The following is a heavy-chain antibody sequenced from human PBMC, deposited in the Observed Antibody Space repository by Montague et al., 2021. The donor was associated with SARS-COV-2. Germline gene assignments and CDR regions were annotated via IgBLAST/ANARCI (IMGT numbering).Heavy chain of an antibody. CDR3: ARLWDFYGSGSYKNSWFDP. Sequence: TLSLTCAVYGGSFSGYYWSWIRQPPGKGMEWIGEINHSGSTKYNPSLKSRVTISIDTSKNHFSLKLSSVTAADTAVYYCARLWDFYGSGSYKNSWFDPWGQGTRVTVSS. D-gene: IGHD3-10*01. V-gene: IGHV4-34*01. J-gene: IGHJ5*02. CDR1: GGSFSGYY. CDR2: INHSGST.